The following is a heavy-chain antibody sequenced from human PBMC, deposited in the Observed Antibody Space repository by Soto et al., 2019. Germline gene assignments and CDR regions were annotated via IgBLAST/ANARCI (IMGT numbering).Heavy chain of an antibody. Sequence: GASVKPSCKDSGGAYSDYAFSCVRQAPRQGLEWLGGIMPIFRAPDYAQKFQGRVTITADEFTRTAYMETNSLRSEDTAVYYCASWLKGPDIGNYYYGMDVWGQGTTVTVSS. J-gene: IGHJ6*02. CDR2: IMPIFRAP. CDR1: GGAYSDYA. D-gene: IGHD2-15*01. CDR3: ASWLKGPDIGNYYYGMDV. V-gene: IGHV1-69*13.